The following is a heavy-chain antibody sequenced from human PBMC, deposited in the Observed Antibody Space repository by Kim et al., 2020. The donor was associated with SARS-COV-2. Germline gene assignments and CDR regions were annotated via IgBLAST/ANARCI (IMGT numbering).Heavy chain of an antibody. Sequence: GESLQISCKGSGYNFASSWIGWVRQMPGKGLEWIGILYPGDFDARYSPSFQGQVTMSADKSISTAYLQWSSLKASDTAMYYCARHPGGHKFGSFDYWGQGTLVTVSS. CDR1: GYNFASSW. CDR3: ARHPGGHKFGSFDY. D-gene: IGHD5-18*01. V-gene: IGHV5-51*01. CDR2: LYPGDFDA. J-gene: IGHJ4*02.